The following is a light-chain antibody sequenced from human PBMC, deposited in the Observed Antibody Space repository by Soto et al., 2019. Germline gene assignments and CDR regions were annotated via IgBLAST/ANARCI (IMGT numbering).Light chain of an antibody. V-gene: IGLV1-44*01. CDR3: AAWDDSLNGPV. CDR2: SNN. Sequence: QSVLTQPPSASGTPGQRVTISCSGTSSNIGSNTVNWYQHLPGTAPKLLIYSNNQRPSGVPHRFSASESGTSASLAISGLQSDDEADYYCAAWDDSLNGPVFGGGTKVTVL. CDR1: SSNIGSNT. J-gene: IGLJ2*01.